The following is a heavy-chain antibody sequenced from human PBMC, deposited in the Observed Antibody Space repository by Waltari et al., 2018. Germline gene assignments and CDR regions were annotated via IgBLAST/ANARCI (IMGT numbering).Heavy chain of an antibody. J-gene: IGHJ6*03. CDR2: IYSSGST. CDR1: GDSISCRSY. CDR3: ARSDVVVAPARNNYYFPMEV. V-gene: IGHV4-61*09. Sequence: QLQLQQSGPGLVKPSQTLSLACSLSGDSISCRSYWNWVRQTSGEGLEWLGYIYSSGSTKYNPSLQSRATISIVNKTQFSLKLAAVTAADTAVYYCARSDVVVAPARNNYYFPMEVWGQGTTVTVSS. D-gene: IGHD2-21*01.